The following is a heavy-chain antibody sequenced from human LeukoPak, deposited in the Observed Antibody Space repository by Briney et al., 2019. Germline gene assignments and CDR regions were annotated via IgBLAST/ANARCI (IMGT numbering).Heavy chain of an antibody. CDR1: EFTVSSNY. V-gene: IGHV3-53*01. D-gene: IGHD7-27*01. J-gene: IGHJ4*02. CDR2: IYSGGYT. Sequence: GGSLGLSCAASEFTVSSNYMSWVRQASGKGLEWVSVIYSGGYTYYADSVKGRFTISRDNSKNTLYLQMNSLRAEDTAVYYCARVTGDRVFDYWGQGTLVTVSS. CDR3: ARVTGDRVFDY.